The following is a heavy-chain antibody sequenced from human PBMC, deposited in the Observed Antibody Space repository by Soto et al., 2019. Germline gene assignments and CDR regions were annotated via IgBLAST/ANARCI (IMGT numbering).Heavy chain of an antibody. CDR2: ISGSGGST. CDR3: AKDRGYDSSGPPPHYFDY. Sequence: GGSLRLSCAASGFTFSSYAMSWVRQAPGKGLEWVSAISGSGGSTYSADSVKGRFTISRDNSKNTLYLQMNSLRAEDTAVYYCAKDRGYDSSGPPPHYFDYWGQGTLVTVSS. CDR1: GFTFSSYA. V-gene: IGHV3-23*01. J-gene: IGHJ4*02. D-gene: IGHD3-22*01.